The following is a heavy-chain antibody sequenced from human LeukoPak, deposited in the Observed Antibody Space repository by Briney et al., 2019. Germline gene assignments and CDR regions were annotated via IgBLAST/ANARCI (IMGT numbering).Heavy chain of an antibody. CDR2: IRTKANTYAT. J-gene: IGHJ3*02. V-gene: IGHV3-73*01. CDR3: TRYGGGDYYDAFDI. D-gene: IGHD1-26*01. CDR1: GLTFSGSA. Sequence: GGSLRLSCAASGLTFSGSAMHWVRQASGKGLEWVGRIRTKANTYATAYAASVKGRFTISRDDSNNTAYLQMNSLKTEDTAVYFCTRYGGGDYYDAFDIWGQGTMVTVSS.